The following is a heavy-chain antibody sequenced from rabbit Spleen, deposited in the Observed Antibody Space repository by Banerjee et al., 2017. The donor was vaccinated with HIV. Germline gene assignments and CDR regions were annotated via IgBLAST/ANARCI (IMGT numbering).Heavy chain of an antibody. D-gene: IGHD4-1*01. V-gene: IGHV1S45*01. J-gene: IGHJ4*01. CDR2: IDTSSSTFT. CDR3: ARNRANWGFYL. CDR1: GFSFSSSYD. Sequence: QEQLVESRGGLVKPGGSLTLTCTASGFSFSSSYDMCWVRQAPGKGLEWIACIDTSSSTFTYFANWAKGRFTISKTSSTTVTLQMTSLTAADTATYFCARNRANWGFYLWGPGTLVTVS.